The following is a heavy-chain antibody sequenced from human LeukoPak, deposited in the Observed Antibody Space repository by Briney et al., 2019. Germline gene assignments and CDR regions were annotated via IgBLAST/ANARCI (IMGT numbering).Heavy chain of an antibody. CDR1: GFTFSSYA. CDR3: AKAGSIRFDY. J-gene: IGHJ4*02. CDR2: GSGSGGRT. V-gene: IGHV3-23*01. D-gene: IGHD1-26*01. Sequence: GGSLRLSCAASGFTFSSYAMSWVRQAPGKGLEWVSGNTGSGSGGRTYYADSVKGRFTIPRDNSKNTMYLQMSSLRAEDTAVYYCAKAGSIRFDYWGQGALVTVSS.